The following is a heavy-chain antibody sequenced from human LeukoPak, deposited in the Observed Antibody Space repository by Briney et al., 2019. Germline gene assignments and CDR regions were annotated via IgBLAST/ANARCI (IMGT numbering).Heavy chain of an antibody. Sequence: GGSLRLSCAASGFTFSSYGMHWVCQAPGKGLEWVAFIRYDGSNKYYADSVKGRFTISRDNSKNTLYLQMNSLRAEDTAVYYCAKDITSYCSSTSCYTLDYWGQGTLVTVSS. J-gene: IGHJ4*02. CDR2: IRYDGSNK. V-gene: IGHV3-30*02. CDR1: GFTFSSYG. CDR3: AKDITSYCSSTSCYTLDY. D-gene: IGHD2-2*02.